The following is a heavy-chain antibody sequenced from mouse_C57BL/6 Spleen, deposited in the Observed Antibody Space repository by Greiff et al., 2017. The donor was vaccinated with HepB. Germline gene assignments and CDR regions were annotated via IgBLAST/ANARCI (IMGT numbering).Heavy chain of an antibody. J-gene: IGHJ2*01. Sequence: EVKLVESGGGLVKPGGSLKLSCAASGFTFSDYGMHWVRQAPEKGLEWVAYISSGSSTIYYADTVKGRFTISRDNAKNTLFLQMTSLRSEDTAMYYCARGLQNWGQGTTLTVSS. CDR1: GFTFSDYG. CDR3: ARGLQN. V-gene: IGHV5-17*01. CDR2: ISSGSSTI.